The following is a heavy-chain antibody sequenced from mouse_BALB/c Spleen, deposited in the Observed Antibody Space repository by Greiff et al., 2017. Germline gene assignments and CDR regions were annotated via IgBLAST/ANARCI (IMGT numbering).Heavy chain of an antibody. V-gene: IGHV3-2*02. Sequence: VQLKQSGPGLVKPSQSLSLTCTVTGYSITSDYAWNWIRQFPGNKLEWMGYISYSGSTSYNPSLKSRISITRDTSKNQFFLQLNSVTTEDTATYYCARWDYGSSHWYFDVWGAGTTVTVSS. CDR1: GYSITSDYA. J-gene: IGHJ1*01. CDR3: ARWDYGSSHWYFDV. D-gene: IGHD1-1*01. CDR2: ISYSGST.